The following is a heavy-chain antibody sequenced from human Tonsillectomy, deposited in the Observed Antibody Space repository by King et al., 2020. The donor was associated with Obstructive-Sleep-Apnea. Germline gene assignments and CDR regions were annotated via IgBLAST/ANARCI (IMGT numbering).Heavy chain of an antibody. V-gene: IGHV4-34*01. D-gene: IGHD5-12*01. CDR2: INHSGST. CDR1: GGSFSGYY. J-gene: IGHJ4*02. Sequence: VQLQQWGAGLLKPSETLSLTCAVYGGSFSGYYWSWIRQPPGKGLEWIGGINHSGSTNYNPSLKSRVTISVDTSKNQFSLKLRSVTAADTAVYYCARADGWGGYELDYWGQGTLVTVSS. CDR3: ARADGWGGYELDY.